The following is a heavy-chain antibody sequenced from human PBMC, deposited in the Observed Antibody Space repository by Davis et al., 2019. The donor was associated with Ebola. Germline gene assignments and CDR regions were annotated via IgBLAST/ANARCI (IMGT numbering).Heavy chain of an antibody. J-gene: IGHJ4*02. V-gene: IGHV4-39*01. CDR2: IYYSGST. CDR3: ATGKDTSFDY. CDR1: GGSISSSSYY. Sequence: GSLRLSCTVSGGSISSSSYYWGWIRQLPGKGLEWIGSIYYSGSTYYNPSLKSRVTISVDTSKNQFSLKLSSVTAADTAVYYCATGKDTSFDYWGQGTLVTVSS. D-gene: IGHD2-15*01.